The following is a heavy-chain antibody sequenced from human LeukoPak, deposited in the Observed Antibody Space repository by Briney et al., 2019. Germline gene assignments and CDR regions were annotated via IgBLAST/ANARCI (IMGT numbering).Heavy chain of an antibody. CDR2: IYYSGST. D-gene: IGHD6-19*01. CDR3: ARTVAGGAHAPFDP. V-gene: IGHV4-59*01. CDR1: GGSISSYY. Sequence: PSETLSLTCTVSGGSISSYYWSWIRQPPGKELEWIGYIYYSGSTNYNPSLKSRVTISVDTSKNQFSLKLSSVTTADTAVYYCARTVAGGAHAPFDPWGQGTLVTVSS. J-gene: IGHJ5*02.